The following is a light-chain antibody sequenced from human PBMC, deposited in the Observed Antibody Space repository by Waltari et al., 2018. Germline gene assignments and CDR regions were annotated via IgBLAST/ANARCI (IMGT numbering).Light chain of an antibody. J-gene: IGLJ1*01. CDR3: AVWDDNLSGVV. CDR1: SSNLGANV. Sequence: QSVLAQPPSVSGPPGQRVTIFCSGGSSNLGANVFHWYQPLQGTSPRLLIFTNDQRPSGVPDRFSGSKSGTSASLAISGLQSEDEGHYYCAVWDDNLSGVVFGAGTQVTVL. V-gene: IGLV1-44*01. CDR2: TND.